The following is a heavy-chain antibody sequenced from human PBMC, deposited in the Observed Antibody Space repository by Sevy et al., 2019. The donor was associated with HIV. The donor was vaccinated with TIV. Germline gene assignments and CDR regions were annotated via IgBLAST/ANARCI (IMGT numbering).Heavy chain of an antibody. J-gene: IGHJ4*02. CDR3: AGAAIDTGDFEY. CDR1: GGSISSYY. Sequence: SETLSLTCTVSGGSISSYYWSWIRQPSGKGLEWIGRIYTSGNTQYNPSLKSRVTMSVDTSKNQFSLNLSYVTAADTAVSYCAGAAIDTGDFEYWGQGTLVTVSS. CDR2: IYTSGNT. V-gene: IGHV4-4*07. D-gene: IGHD6-13*01.